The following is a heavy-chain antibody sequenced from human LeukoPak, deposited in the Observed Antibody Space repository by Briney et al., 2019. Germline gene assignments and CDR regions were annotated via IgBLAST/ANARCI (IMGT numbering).Heavy chain of an antibody. Sequence: GGSLRLSCAASGFTIEDYAMHWVRQAPGKGLEWVSGISWNSGSIGYADSVKGRFTISRDNSKNTLYLQMNSLRAEDTAVYYCAKEAHITVGAIIWGQGTMVTVSS. D-gene: IGHD1-26*01. CDR2: ISWNSGSI. J-gene: IGHJ3*02. V-gene: IGHV3-9*01. CDR1: GFTIEDYA. CDR3: AKEAHITVGAII.